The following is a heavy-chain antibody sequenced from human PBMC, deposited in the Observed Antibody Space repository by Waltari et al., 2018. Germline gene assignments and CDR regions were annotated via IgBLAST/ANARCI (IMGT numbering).Heavy chain of an antibody. Sequence: QVQLQQWGAGLLKPSETLSLTCAVYGGSFSGYYWSWIRQPPGKGLEWIGEINHSGSTNYNPSLKSRVTIAVDTSKNQFSLKLSSVTAADTAVYYWARASRYSSGWLDYWGQGTLVTVSS. J-gene: IGHJ4*02. CDR1: GGSFSGYY. D-gene: IGHD6-19*01. CDR2: INHSGST. CDR3: ARASRYSSGWLDY. V-gene: IGHV4-34*01.